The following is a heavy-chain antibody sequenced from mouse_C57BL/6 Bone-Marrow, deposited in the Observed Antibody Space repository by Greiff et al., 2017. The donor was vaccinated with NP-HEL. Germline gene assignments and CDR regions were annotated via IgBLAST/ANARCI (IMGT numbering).Heavy chain of an antibody. J-gene: IGHJ2*01. V-gene: IGHV5-17*01. CDR2: ISSGSSTI. CDR1: GFTFSDYG. CDR3: ATLLDY. Sequence: EVMLVESGGGLVKPGGSLKLSCAASGFTFSDYGMHWVRQAPEKGLEWVAYISSGSSTIYYADTVTGRFTISRDNAKNTLFLQMTSLRSEDTAMYYCATLLDYWGKGTTLTVSS.